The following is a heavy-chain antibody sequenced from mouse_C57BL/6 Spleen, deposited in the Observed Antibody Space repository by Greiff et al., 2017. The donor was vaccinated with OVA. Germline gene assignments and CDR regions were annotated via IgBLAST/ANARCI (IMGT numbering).Heavy chain of an antibody. J-gene: IGHJ4*01. V-gene: IGHV5-16*01. Sequence: EVQVVESEGGLVQPGSSMKLSCTASGFTFSDYYMAWVRQVPEKGLEWVANINYDGSSTYYLDSLKSRFIISRDNAKNILYLQMSSLKSEDTATYYCARSRGSNYAMDYWGQGTSVTVSS. CDR3: ARSRGSNYAMDY. CDR1: GFTFSDYY. CDR2: INYDGSST. D-gene: IGHD1-1*01.